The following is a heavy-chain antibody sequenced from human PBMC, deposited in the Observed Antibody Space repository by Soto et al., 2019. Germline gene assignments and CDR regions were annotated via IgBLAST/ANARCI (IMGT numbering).Heavy chain of an antibody. Sequence: EVLLEESGGDLAQPGGSLRLSCAASGFSVSNNYMTWVRQVPGKGLEWVSVIQDGGSITYADSVRDRFTISRDSSKNTVFLQMSSLRPEDTAVYFCARGEGSGSNALGQWGQGTLVTVSS. D-gene: IGHD3-10*01. CDR1: GFSVSNNY. CDR3: ARGEGSGSNALGQ. J-gene: IGHJ4*02. CDR2: IQDGGSI. V-gene: IGHV3-66*01.